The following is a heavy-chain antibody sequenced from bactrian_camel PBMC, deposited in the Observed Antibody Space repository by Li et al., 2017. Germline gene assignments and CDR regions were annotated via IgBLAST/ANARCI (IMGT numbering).Heavy chain of an antibody. CDR2: IHAYDGAT. D-gene: IGHD6*01. CDR3: AKVGYGGSWWQYSY. J-gene: IGHJ4*01. V-gene: IGHV3-3*01. Sequence: QVQLVESGGGSVQAGGSLRLSCATSGYTGSWDCMGWFRQAPGKEREKVASIHAYDGATYYADSVKGRFTISRDNAKNTVYLQLNSLKTEDTAMYYCAKVGYGGSWWQYSYWGQGTQVTVS. CDR1: GYTGSWDC.